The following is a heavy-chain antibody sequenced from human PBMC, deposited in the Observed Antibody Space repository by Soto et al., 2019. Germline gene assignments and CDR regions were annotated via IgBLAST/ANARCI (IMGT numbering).Heavy chain of an antibody. CDR1: GGSISSASYY. CDR2: SVYSGIT. Sequence: SETLSRTCSVSGGSISSASYYWVLIRQPPGKGLEGIGSSVYSGITYFNSSLKTRVTISVDTSKSQFSLKLSSVTAADPAVYYCARQPVGYCRGGSCYPQNIDYWGRGTLVTVSS. CDR3: ARQPVGYCRGGSCYPQNIDY. V-gene: IGHV4-39*01. D-gene: IGHD2-15*01. J-gene: IGHJ4*02.